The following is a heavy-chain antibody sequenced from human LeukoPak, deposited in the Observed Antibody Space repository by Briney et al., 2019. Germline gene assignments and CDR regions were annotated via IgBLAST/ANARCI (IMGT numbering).Heavy chain of an antibody. D-gene: IGHD3-16*02. Sequence: PSQTLSLTCTVSGGSISSGSYYWSWIRQPAGKGLEWIGRIYTSGSTNYNPSLKGRVTISVDTSKSQFSLKLTSVTAADTAVYYCARQGDYRYPFDSWGQGTLVTVSS. CDR2: IYTSGST. CDR1: GGSISSGSYY. V-gene: IGHV4-61*02. J-gene: IGHJ4*02. CDR3: ARQGDYRYPFDS.